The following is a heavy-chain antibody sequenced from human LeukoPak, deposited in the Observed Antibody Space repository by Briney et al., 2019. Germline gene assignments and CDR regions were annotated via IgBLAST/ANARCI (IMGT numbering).Heavy chain of an antibody. CDR3: AKLLRAGRLLTISLDS. CDR2: ISGSGGAT. D-gene: IGHD3-10*01. V-gene: IGHV3-23*01. Sequence: GGSLRLSCAASGFTFTSYGIHWVRQAPGKGLEWVSAISGSGGATHYADSVKGRFTISRDNSNNTVYLQLNSLRAEDTAVYYCAKLLRAGRLLTISLDSWGQGTLVTVSS. J-gene: IGHJ4*02. CDR1: GFTFTSYG.